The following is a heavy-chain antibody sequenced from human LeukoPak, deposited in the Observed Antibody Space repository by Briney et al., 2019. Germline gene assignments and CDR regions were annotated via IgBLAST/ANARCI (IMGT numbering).Heavy chain of an antibody. D-gene: IGHD4-17*01. Sequence: PGGSLRLSCAASGFTFSSYSMNWVRQAPGKWLEWVSSISSSSYIYYADSVKGRFTISRDNAKNSLYLQMNSLRAEDTAVYYCASPGDYGDFDYWGQGTLVTVSS. CDR1: GFTFSSYS. CDR3: ASPGDYGDFDY. J-gene: IGHJ4*02. CDR2: ISSSSYI. V-gene: IGHV3-21*01.